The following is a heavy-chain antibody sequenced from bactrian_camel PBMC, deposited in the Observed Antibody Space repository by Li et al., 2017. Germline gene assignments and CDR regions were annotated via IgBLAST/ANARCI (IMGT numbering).Heavy chain of an antibody. Sequence: QLVESGGGLVRPGGHLRISCAASGFSFSDNWMHWVRQAPGKGLEWVSAINSAGGSTYYADSVKGRFTISRDNAKNTVDLQMNSLKPEDTAMYYCAASDWARYCSVVHGHMSINTGATGPRSPSP. CDR2: INSAGGST. D-gene: IGHD1*01. J-gene: IGHJ4*01. CDR1: GFSFSDNW. CDR3: AASDWARYCSVVHGHMSINT. V-gene: IGHV3S25*01.